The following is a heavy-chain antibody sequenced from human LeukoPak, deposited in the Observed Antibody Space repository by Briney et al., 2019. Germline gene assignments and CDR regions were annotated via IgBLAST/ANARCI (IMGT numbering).Heavy chain of an antibody. CDR3: ARTLYYYDSSGYFY. Sequence: GGSLRLSCAASGFNFSKYSMNWVRQAPGKGLAWVSYISPSSSNILYADSVKGRFTISRDNAKNSLYLQMNSLRAQDTAVYYCARTLYYYDSSGYFYWGQGTLVTVSS. J-gene: IGHJ4*02. CDR2: ISPSSSNI. D-gene: IGHD3-22*01. CDR1: GFNFSKYS. V-gene: IGHV3-48*01.